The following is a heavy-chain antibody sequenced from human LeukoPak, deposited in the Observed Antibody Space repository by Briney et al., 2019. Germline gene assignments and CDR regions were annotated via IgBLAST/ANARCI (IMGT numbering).Heavy chain of an antibody. CDR1: GFTFDDYA. V-gene: IGHV3-9*01. CDR2: ISWNSGSI. CDR3: AKDEEFDP. J-gene: IGHJ5*02. Sequence: ETGGSLRLSCAASGFTFDDYAMHWVRQAPGKGLEWVSGISWNSGSIGYADSVKGRFTISRDNAKNSLYLQMNSLRAEDAALYYCAKDEEFDPWGQGTLVTVSS.